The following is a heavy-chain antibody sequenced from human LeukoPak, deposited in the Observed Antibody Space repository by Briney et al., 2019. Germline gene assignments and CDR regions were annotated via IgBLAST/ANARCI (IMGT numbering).Heavy chain of an antibody. CDR2: IYSGGST. CDR1: GFTVSSNY. CDR3: ARRISYYYDSSGYYKAHDAFDI. V-gene: IGHV3-53*01. D-gene: IGHD3-22*01. J-gene: IGHJ3*02. Sequence: GGSLRLSCAASGFTVSSNYMSWVRQAPGKGLEWVSVIYSGGSTYYADSVEGRFTISRDNSKNTLYLQMNSLRAEDTAVYYCARRISYYYDSSGYYKAHDAFDIWGQGTMVTVSS.